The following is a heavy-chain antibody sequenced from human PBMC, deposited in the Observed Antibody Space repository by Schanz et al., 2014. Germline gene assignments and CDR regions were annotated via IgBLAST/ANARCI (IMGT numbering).Heavy chain of an antibody. CDR2: INPSGGST. V-gene: IGHV1-46*03. Sequence: QVQLVQSGAEVKKPGASVKVSCKASGYTFTSYYMHWVRQAPGQGLEWMGIINPSGGSTSYAQKCQDRVTMTRDTSTSTVYMELSSLRSEDTAGYYCARCPSTCAFDIWGQGTLVTVSS. CDR1: GYTFTSYY. J-gene: IGHJ3*02. CDR3: ARCPSTCAFDI.